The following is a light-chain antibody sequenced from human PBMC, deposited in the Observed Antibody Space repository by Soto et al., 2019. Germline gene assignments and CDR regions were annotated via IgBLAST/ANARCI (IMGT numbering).Light chain of an antibody. CDR2: TAS. CDR3: QQSHFYWT. CDR1: QTIGDW. V-gene: IGKV1-5*03. Sequence: DIQMTQSPSTLPASVGDRVTITCRASQTIGDWLAWYQQKPGKVPKLLIYTASTLEGGVPSRFSGSGSGTEFTLTISSLQPDDFATYYCQQSHFYWTFGQGTKVEIK. J-gene: IGKJ1*01.